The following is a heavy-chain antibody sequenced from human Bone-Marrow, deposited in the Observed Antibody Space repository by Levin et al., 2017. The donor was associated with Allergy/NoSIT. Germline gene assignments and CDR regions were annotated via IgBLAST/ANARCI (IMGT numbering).Heavy chain of an antibody. CDR1: GYTFTDYY. D-gene: IGHD4-17*01. J-gene: IGHJ4*02. V-gene: IGHV1-2*06. Sequence: GESLKISCQASGYTFTDYYMHWVRQAPGQGLEWMGRINPNSGGTNYAQKFQGRVTMTRDTSISTAYMDLSSLRSDDTAVYYCARINYGDYSGYWGQGTLVTVSS. CDR2: INPNSGGT. CDR3: ARINYGDYSGY.